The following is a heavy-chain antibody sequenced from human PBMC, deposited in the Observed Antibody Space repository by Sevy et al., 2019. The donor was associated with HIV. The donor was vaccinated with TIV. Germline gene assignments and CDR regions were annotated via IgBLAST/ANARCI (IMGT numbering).Heavy chain of an antibody. Sequence: GGSLRLCCTSSGFTFGDYAMSWFHQAPGKGLEWVAFIRRNSHEPYGGTTEYAASVKGRFTISRDDSKRIAYLQMNSLKTEDTAVYYCTRALATADTPEYYFDYWGQGILVTVSS. J-gene: IGHJ4*02. D-gene: IGHD5-12*01. V-gene: IGHV3-49*03. CDR3: TRALATADTPEYYFDY. CDR1: GFTFGDYA. CDR2: IRRNSHEPYGGTT.